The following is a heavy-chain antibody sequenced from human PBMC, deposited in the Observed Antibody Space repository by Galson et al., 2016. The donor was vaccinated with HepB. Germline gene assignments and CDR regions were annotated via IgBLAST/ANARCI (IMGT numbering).Heavy chain of an antibody. Sequence: SLRLSCAASGFTFSSYAMSWVRQAPGKGLEWVSTISGSGATTYVADSVKGRFTMSRDNSKNTLYLQMNSLRVEDTAMYYCARDLTPDFDLLTDQFRGWYFDLWGRGTLVTVSS. D-gene: IGHD3-9*01. CDR1: GFTFSSYA. CDR2: ISGSGATT. V-gene: IGHV3-23*01. CDR3: ARDLTPDFDLLTDQFRGWYFDL. J-gene: IGHJ2*01.